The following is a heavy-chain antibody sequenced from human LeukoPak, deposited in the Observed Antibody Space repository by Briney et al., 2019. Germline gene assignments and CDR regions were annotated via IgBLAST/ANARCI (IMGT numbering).Heavy chain of an antibody. D-gene: IGHD6-19*01. V-gene: IGHV3-33*01. CDR1: GFTFSSYG. CDR3: ARGIKAVAGTQDY. J-gene: IGHJ4*02. Sequence: PGRSLRLSCAASGFTFSSYGMHWVRQAPGKGLEWVAVIWYDGSNKYYADSVKGRFTISRDNSKNTLYLQMNSLRAEDTAVYYCARGIKAVAGTQDYWGQGTLVTVSS. CDR2: IWYDGSNK.